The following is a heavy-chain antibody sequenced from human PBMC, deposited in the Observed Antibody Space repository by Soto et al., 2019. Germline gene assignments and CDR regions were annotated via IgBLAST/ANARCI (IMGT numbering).Heavy chain of an antibody. CDR2: ITHSGST. D-gene: IGHD6-13*01. V-gene: IGHV4-34*01. J-gene: IGHJ5*02. CDR1: GGSFSSYY. CDR3: ARRGRQQLIRSNWFDL. Sequence: SESLSLTCAVYGGSFSSYYLTCIRQPPGKGLEWVGEITHSGSTTYNPSLKSRVTISADTSKNQISLKHSTVPAADTAVYYCARRGRQQLIRSNWFDLWGQGTLVTVSS.